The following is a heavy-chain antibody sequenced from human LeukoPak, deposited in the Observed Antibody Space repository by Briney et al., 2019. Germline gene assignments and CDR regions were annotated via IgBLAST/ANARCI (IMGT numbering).Heavy chain of an antibody. J-gene: IGHJ3*02. CDR3: ARLLSSGYYEGAFDI. D-gene: IGHD3-22*01. Sequence: PSETLSLTCTVSGGSISNKYWSWIRQPPGRGLEWIGYFFYSGSTKYNPSLKSRVTISGDTSKNQFSLNLSSVTAADTAVYYCARLLSSGYYEGAFDIWGQGIMVTVSS. CDR2: FFYSGST. V-gene: IGHV4-59*01. CDR1: GGSISNKY.